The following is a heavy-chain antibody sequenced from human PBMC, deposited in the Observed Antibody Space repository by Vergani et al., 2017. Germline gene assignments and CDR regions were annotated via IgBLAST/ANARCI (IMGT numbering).Heavy chain of an antibody. J-gene: IGHJ4*02. V-gene: IGHV2-70*04. CDR2: IDWDEDK. Sequence: QVTLKESGPALVKPSQTLTLTCTFSGFSLSTSGMRVSWIRQPPGKALEWLARIDWDEDKFYSTSLKTRLTISKDTSKNQVVLTMTNVDPVDPATYYCAHTAGYSSGYCDYWGQGTLVTVAS. CDR3: AHTAGYSSGYCDY. D-gene: IGHD6-19*01. CDR1: GFSLSTSGMR.